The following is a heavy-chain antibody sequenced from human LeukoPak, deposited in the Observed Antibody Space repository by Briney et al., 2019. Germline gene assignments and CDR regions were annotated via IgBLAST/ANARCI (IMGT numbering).Heavy chain of an antibody. D-gene: IGHD6-19*01. CDR1: GGSTGSGDYY. J-gene: IGHJ6*02. CDR2: IYYSGST. V-gene: IGHV4-30-4*01. Sequence: SQTLSLTCTASGGSTGSGDYYWIWLRQPPGKDLERIGSIYYSGSTYYNPSLKSRVTISVDTSKSQFSLKLSSVTAADTAVYYCARASIAVAGIEYYYYGMDVWGQGTTVTVSS. CDR3: ARASIAVAGIEYYYYGMDV.